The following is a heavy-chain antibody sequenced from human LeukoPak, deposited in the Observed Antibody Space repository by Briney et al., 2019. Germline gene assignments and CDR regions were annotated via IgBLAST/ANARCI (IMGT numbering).Heavy chain of an antibody. CDR3: AKTACSSTSCHLDY. V-gene: IGHV3-23*01. CDR2: ISGSGGST. J-gene: IGHJ4*02. Sequence: GWSLRLSCAASGFTFSSYAMSWVRQAPGKGLEWVSAISGSGGSTYYADSVKGRFTISRDNSKNTLYLQMNSLRAEDTAVYYCAKTACSSTSCHLDYWGQGTLVTVSS. D-gene: IGHD2-2*01. CDR1: GFTFSSYA.